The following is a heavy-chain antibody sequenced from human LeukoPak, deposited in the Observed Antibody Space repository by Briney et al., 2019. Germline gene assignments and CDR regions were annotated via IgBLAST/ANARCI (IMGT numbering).Heavy chain of an antibody. D-gene: IGHD6-13*01. CDR3: ARGGISIAAAGTENYYYYYYMDV. Sequence: ASVKVSCKASGYTFTGYYMHWVRQAPGQGLEWMGWINPNSGGTNYAQKFQGRVTMTRDTSISTAYMELSRLRSDDTAVYYCARGGISIAAAGTENYYYYYYMDVWGKGTTVTISS. V-gene: IGHV1-2*02. CDR2: INPNSGGT. J-gene: IGHJ6*03. CDR1: GYTFTGYY.